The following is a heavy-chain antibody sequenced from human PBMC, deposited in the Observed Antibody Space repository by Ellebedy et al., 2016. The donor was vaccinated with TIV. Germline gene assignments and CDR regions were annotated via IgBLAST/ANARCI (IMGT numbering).Heavy chain of an antibody. CDR2: INPDSGGT. Sequence: ASVKVSCKASGYTFTANYIHWVRQAPGQGLEWMGWINPDSGGTNFAQELQGRVTMTRDTSINTVYMDLQRLESDDTAVYYCARVRRGSSGMDVWGQGTTVTVSS. V-gene: IGHV1-2*02. J-gene: IGHJ6*02. CDR1: GYTFTANY. CDR3: ARVRRGSSGMDV. D-gene: IGHD6-13*01.